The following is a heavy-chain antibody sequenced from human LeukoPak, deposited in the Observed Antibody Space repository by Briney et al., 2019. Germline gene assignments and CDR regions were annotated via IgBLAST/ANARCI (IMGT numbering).Heavy chain of an antibody. V-gene: IGHV1-18*01. J-gene: IGHJ4*02. CDR3: ARGRPAAADY. D-gene: IGHD2-2*01. Sequence: GASVTVSCKASGYTFTSYGISWVRQAPGQGLEWMGWISAYNGNTNYAQKLQGRVTMTRNTSISTAYMELSSLRSEDTAVYYCARGRPAAADYWGQGTLVTVSS. CDR2: ISAYNGNT. CDR1: GYTFTSYG.